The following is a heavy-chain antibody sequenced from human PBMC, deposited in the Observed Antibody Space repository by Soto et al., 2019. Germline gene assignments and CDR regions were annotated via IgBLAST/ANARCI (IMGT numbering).Heavy chain of an antibody. CDR2: IYYSGST. Sequence: SETLSLTCTVSGGSISSGGYYWSWIRQHPGKGLEWIGYIYYSGSTYYSPSLKSRVTISVDTSKNQLSLKLSSVTAADTAVYYCARVGDWYYFDYWGQGTLVTVSS. V-gene: IGHV4-31*03. CDR3: ARVGDWYYFDY. J-gene: IGHJ4*02. D-gene: IGHD2-21*01. CDR1: GGSISSGGYY.